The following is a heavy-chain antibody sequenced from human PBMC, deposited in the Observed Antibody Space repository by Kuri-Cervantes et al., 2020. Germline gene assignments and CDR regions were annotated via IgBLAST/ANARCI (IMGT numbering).Heavy chain of an antibody. CDR1: GFTFSSYG. J-gene: IGHJ3*02. V-gene: IGHV3-30-3*01. CDR3: EKSFDI. CDR2: ISYDGSNK. Sequence: GESLRLSCAASGFTFSSYGMHWVRQAPGKGLEWVAVISYDGSNKYYADSVKGRFTISRDNSKNTLYLQMDSLRAEDTAVYYCEKSFDIWGQGTMVTVSS.